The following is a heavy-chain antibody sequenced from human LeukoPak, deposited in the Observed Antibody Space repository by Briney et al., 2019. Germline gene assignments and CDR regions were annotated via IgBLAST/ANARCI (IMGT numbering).Heavy chain of an antibody. CDR2: IYHSGST. Sequence: TLSLTCAVSGGSISSGGYSWSWLRQPPGKGLEWIGYIYHSGSTYYNPSLKSRVTISVDRSKNQFSLKLSSVTAADTAVYYCARASSSFYGMDVWGQGTTVTVSS. D-gene: IGHD6-6*01. J-gene: IGHJ6*02. V-gene: IGHV4-30-2*01. CDR1: GGSISSGGYS. CDR3: ARASSSFYGMDV.